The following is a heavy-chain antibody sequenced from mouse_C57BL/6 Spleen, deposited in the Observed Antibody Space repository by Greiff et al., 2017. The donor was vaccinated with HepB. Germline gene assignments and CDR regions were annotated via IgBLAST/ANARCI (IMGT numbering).Heavy chain of an antibody. CDR3: ARSGSNFPFAY. CDR2: IYPGDGDT. V-gene: IGHV1-82*01. CDR1: GYAFSSSW. Sequence: QVQLQQSGPELVKPGASVKISCEASGYAFSSSWMNWVKQRPGKGLEWIGRIYPGDGDTNYNGKFKGKATLTADKSSSTAYMQLSSLTSEDSAVYFCARSGSNFPFAYWGQGTLVTVSA. J-gene: IGHJ3*01. D-gene: IGHD2-5*01.